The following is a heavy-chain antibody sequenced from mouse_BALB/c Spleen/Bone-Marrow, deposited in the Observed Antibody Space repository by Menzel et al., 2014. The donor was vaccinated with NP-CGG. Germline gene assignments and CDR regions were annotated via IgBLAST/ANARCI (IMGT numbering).Heavy chain of an antibody. V-gene: IGHV6-6*02. D-gene: IGHD4-1*01. Sequence: EVQGVESGGGLVQPGGSMKLSCVASGFTFSSYWMNWVRQSPEKGLEWVAEIRLKSNNYATHYAESVKGRFTISRDDSKSSVYLQMNNLRAEDTGIYYCTRTGTGYSDYWGQGTTLTVSS. CDR1: GFTFSSYW. CDR2: IRLKSNNYAT. CDR3: TRTGTGYSDY. J-gene: IGHJ2*01.